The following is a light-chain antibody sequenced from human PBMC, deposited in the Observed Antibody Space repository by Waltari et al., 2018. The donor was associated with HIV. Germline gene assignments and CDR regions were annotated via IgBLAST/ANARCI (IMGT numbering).Light chain of an antibody. CDR2: AAS. CDR3: QHLYRYPLS. J-gene: IGKJ4*01. CDR1: QDINTY. Sequence: DIQLTQSPSFLSASVGARVTITCRASQDINTYLAWYQKIPGGTPKLLIYAASTLHSGVPSRFSGSGSGTEFTLTISTLQSEDFSTYYCQHLYRYPLSFGGGTKV. V-gene: IGKV1-9*01.